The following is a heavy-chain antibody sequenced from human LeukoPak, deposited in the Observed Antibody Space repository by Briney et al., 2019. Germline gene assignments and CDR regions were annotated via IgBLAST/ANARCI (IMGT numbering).Heavy chain of an antibody. J-gene: IGHJ4*02. Sequence: GGSLRLSCAASGFTFSTYSMNWVRQAPGKGLEWVSYISSSSSSTIHYADSVKGRFTISRDNAKNSLYLQMNSLRVEDTALYYCARRAPSHDFDDWGQGTLVTVSS. CDR2: ISSSSSSTI. V-gene: IGHV3-48*04. CDR1: GFTFSTYS. CDR3: ARRAPSHDFDD.